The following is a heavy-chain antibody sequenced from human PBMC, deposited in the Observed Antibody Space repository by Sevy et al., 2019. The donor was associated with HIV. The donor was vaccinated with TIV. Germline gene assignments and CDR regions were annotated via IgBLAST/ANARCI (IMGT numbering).Heavy chain of an antibody. CDR2: IYSGGST. CDR1: GFTVSSNY. D-gene: IGHD3-10*01. Sequence: GGSLRLSCAASGFTVSSNYMSWVRQAPGKGLEWVSVIYSGGSTYYADSVEGRFTISRDNSKNTLYLQMNGLRAEETAVYYGARVSAGYGSGLNYYYGMDVWGQRTTVTVSS. J-gene: IGHJ6*02. V-gene: IGHV3-53*01. CDR3: ARVSAGYGSGLNYYYGMDV.